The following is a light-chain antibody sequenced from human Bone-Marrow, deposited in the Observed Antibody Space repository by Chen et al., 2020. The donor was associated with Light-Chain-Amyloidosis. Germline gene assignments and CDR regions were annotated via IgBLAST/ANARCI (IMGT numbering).Light chain of an antibody. CDR1: NIGSTS. CDR3: EVWDRSSDRPV. V-gene: IGLV3-21*03. CDR2: DDS. J-gene: IGLJ3*02. Sequence: SYVLTQPSSVSVAPGKTATIACGGNNIGSTSVHWYQQTPGQAPLLVVYDDSDRPSGIPGRLAGSSSGTTATLASSGVEAGDEADYYCEVWDRSSDRPVFGGGTKLTVL.